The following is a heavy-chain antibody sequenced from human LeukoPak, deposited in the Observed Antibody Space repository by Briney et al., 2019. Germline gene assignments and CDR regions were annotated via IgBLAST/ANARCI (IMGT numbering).Heavy chain of an antibody. Sequence: GESLKISCEGSGYDFVTYWIAWVRQMPGKGLEWMAMINPRDSDTRYSPSFQGQVTISVDKSVSTTFLQWNSLRASDTAMYYCARDPYNSGWYDYWGQGTLVTVSS. J-gene: IGHJ4*02. CDR2: INPRDSDT. D-gene: IGHD6-19*01. CDR3: ARDPYNSGWYDY. CDR1: GYDFVTYW. V-gene: IGHV5-51*01.